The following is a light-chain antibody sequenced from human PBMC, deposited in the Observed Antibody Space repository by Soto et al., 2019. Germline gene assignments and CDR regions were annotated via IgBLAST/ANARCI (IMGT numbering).Light chain of an antibody. V-gene: IGKV3-11*01. CDR2: DAS. CDR1: QSVSSY. J-gene: IGKJ2*01. CDR3: QQRNNGYT. Sequence: EIVLTQSPATLSLSPGERATLSCRASQSVSSYLAWYQQKPGQAPTLLIFDASKTATGTPARFSGSGSGTDFTRTSSSLEPEDFADYDFQQRNNGYTFGQGTKLEI.